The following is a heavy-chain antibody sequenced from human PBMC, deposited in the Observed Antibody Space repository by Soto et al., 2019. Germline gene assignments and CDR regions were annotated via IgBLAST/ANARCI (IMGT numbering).Heavy chain of an antibody. V-gene: IGHV4-31*03. CDR1: GGSISSGGYY. J-gene: IGHJ4*02. CDR3: ARERHYDILTGYYTYYFDY. D-gene: IGHD3-9*01. CDR2: IYYSGST. Sequence: QVQLQESGPGLVKPSQTLSLTCTVSGGSISSGGYYWSWIRQHPGKGLEWIGYIYYSGSTYYNPSLQSRVTRSVDTSKNQFSLKLSSVSAADTAVYYCARERHYDILTGYYTYYFDYWGQGTLVTVSS.